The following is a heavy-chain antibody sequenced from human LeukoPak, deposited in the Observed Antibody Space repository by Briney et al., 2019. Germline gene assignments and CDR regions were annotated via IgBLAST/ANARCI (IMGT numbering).Heavy chain of an antibody. J-gene: IGHJ6*02. CDR1: GYRFTDYW. CDR3: ARGAAGTTPDYYYFGLDV. D-gene: IGHD1-7*01. CDR2: IYSGDSDT. V-gene: IGHV5-51*01. Sequence: GESLKISCKGSGYRFTDYWIGWVRQMPGKGLEWMGIIYSGDSDTRYNPSFQGQVTISADKSINTARLQWSSLKASDTAMYYCARGAAGTTPDYYYFGLDVWGQGTTVRVSS.